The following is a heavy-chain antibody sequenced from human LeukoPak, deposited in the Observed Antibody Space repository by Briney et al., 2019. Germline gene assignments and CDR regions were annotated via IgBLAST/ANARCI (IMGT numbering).Heavy chain of an antibody. CDR1: GGSINTSTYF. CDR3: ARYVDPYDISPHSLDM. D-gene: IGHD3-22*01. V-gene: IGHV4-61*02. CDR2: VYGSGAT. J-gene: IGHJ3*02. Sequence: PSETLSLTCTVSGGSINTSTYFWNWIRQPAGKRLEWIGRVYGSGATDYNRARRSRLYMSLNTSRNQISLTLSSVTAADTAVYYCARYVDPYDISPHSLDMWGQGTVVTVSS.